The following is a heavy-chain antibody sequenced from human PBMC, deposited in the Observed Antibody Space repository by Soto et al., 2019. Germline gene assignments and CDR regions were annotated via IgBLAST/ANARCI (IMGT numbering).Heavy chain of an antibody. CDR3: ARGIRAQTTVTTGEFDP. CDR2: IIPIFGTA. CDR1: GGTFSSYA. V-gene: IGHV1-69*06. Sequence: SVKVSCKASGGTFSSYAISWVRQAPGQGLEWMGGIIPIFGTANYAQKFQGRVTITADKSTSTAYMELSSLRSEDTAVYYCARGIRAQTTVTTGEFDPWGQGTLVTVSS. J-gene: IGHJ5*02. D-gene: IGHD4-4*01.